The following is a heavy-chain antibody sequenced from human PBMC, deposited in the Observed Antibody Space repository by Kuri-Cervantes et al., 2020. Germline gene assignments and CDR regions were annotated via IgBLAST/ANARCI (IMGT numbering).Heavy chain of an antibody. CDR2: IYYSEST. Sequence: SETLSLTCTVSGDSIRSYFWSWIRQPPGKGLEWIGYIYYSESTNYNPSLKSRVTISVDMSKNQFSLKLYSVTAADTAVYYCAGYRNYGDPYYYFDYWGQGTLVTVSS. V-gene: IGHV4-59*01. CDR3: AGYRNYGDPYYYFDY. J-gene: IGHJ4*02. CDR1: GDSIRSYF. D-gene: IGHD4-11*01.